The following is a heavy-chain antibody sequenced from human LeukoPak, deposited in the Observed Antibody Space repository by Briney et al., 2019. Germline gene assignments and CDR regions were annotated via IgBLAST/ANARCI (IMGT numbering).Heavy chain of an antibody. CDR1: GFSFSSYA. J-gene: IGHJ5*02. CDR2: ISYDGSNK. V-gene: IGHV3-30*04. CDR3: ARDGRCGSTSCYGWIDP. Sequence: GGSLRLSCAASGFSFSSYAMHWVRQAPGKVLEWVALISYDGSNKYYADSVKGLFTISRDKSKNTLYLQMSSLRAGDTAMYYCARDGRCGSTSCYGWIDPWGQGTLVTVSS. D-gene: IGHD2-2*01.